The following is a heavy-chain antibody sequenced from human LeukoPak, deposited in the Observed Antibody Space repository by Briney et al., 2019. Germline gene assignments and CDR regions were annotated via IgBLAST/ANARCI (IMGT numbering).Heavy chain of an antibody. D-gene: IGHD2-8*01. CDR2: IYYSGST. CDR1: GGSISSYY. CDR3: ARLYCTNGVCYHVDY. Sequence: SETLSLTCTVSGGSISSYYWSWIRQPPGKGLEWIGYIYYSGSTNYNPSLKSRVTISVDTSKNQFSLKLSSVTAADTAVYYCARLYCTNGVCYHVDYWGQGTLVTVSS. J-gene: IGHJ4*02. V-gene: IGHV4-59*01.